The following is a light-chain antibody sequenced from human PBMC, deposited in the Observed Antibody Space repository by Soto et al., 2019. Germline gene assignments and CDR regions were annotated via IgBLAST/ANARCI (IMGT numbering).Light chain of an antibody. Sequence: EIVLTQSPATLSLSPGERATLSCRASQSVSSYLAWYQQKPGQAPRLLIYDASNRATGIPARFSGSGSGTDFTLTISSLAPEDFAVYYCQQRSNLPPGVTFGGGTKGEIK. CDR1: QSVSSY. J-gene: IGKJ4*01. CDR2: DAS. CDR3: QQRSNLPPGVT. V-gene: IGKV3-11*01.